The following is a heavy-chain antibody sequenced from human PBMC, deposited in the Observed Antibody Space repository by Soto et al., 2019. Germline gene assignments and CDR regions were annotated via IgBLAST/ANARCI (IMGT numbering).Heavy chain of an antibody. CDR3: GGGGSLGLERMFMDV. CDR2: IIPIFGTA. Sequence: QVQLVQSGAEVKKPGSSVKVSCKASGGTFSSYAISWVRQAPGQGLEWMGGIIPIFGTANYAQKFQGRVTVATDQSTRTAYRELGSLSSENTAVYYCGGGGSLGLERMFMDVWGQGTTVTVS. J-gene: IGHJ6*02. V-gene: IGHV1-69*05. D-gene: IGHD1-1*01. CDR1: GGTFSSYA.